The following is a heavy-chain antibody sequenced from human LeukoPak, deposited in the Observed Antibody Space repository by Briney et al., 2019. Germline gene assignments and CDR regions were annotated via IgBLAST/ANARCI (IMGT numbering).Heavy chain of an antibody. CDR1: GFTFSSYS. CDR3: ARDLVAMVRGGTGMDV. Sequence: VGSLRLSCAASGFTFSSYSMNWVREAPGEGRGWGSYISSSSSTIYYADSVKGRFTISRDNAKNSLYLQMNSLRAEDTAVYYCARDLVAMVRGGTGMDVWGQGTTVTVSS. J-gene: IGHJ6*02. CDR2: ISSSSSTI. D-gene: IGHD3-10*01. V-gene: IGHV3-48*01.